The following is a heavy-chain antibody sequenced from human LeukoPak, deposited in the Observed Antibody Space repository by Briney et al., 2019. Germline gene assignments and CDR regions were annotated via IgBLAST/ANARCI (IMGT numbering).Heavy chain of an antibody. V-gene: IGHV4-34*01. D-gene: IGHD3-3*01. J-gene: IGHJ4*02. Sequence: SETLSLTCAVYGGSFSGYYWSWIRQPPGKGLEWIGEINHSGSTNYNPSLKSRVTISVDTSKNQFSLKLSSVTAADTAVYYCARGMNDFWSGYFDPFDYWGQGNPGHRLL. CDR3: ARGMNDFWSGYFDPFDY. CDR1: GGSFSGYY. CDR2: INHSGST.